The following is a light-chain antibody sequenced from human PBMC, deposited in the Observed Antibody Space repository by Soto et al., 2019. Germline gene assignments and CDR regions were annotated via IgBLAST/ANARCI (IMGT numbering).Light chain of an antibody. CDR1: SSNIGNNA. J-gene: IGLJ2*01. V-gene: IGLV1-36*01. Sequence: QSVLTQPPSVSAAPRQKVTISCSGGSSNIGNNAVNWYQQVPGQAPTLVMYXXXXXXXXXXXXXXXSESGTSASLAISNLXSXXXAXXYCAVWDDTFHGVIFGGGTKLTVL. CDR3: AVWDDTFHGVI. CDR2: XXX.